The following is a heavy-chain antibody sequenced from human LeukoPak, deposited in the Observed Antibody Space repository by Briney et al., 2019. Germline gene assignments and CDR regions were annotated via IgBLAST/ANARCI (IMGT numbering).Heavy chain of an antibody. CDR2: ISAYNGNP. V-gene: IGHV1-18*01. Sequence: ASVKVSCKTSGYSFTNYGISWVRQAPGQGLEWMGCISAYNGNPIYAQKLQGRGTMSTDTSTNTVYMELRSLRSDDTAVYYCARDGHRRFHYDNGDYRFDNWGQGTLVTVSS. CDR3: ARDGHRRFHYDNGDYRFDN. D-gene: IGHD3-22*01. J-gene: IGHJ4*02. CDR1: GYSFTNYG.